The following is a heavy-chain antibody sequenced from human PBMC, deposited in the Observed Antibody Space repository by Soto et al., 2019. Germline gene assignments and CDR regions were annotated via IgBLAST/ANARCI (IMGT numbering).Heavy chain of an antibody. J-gene: IGHJ4*02. CDR3: AKDTSPGVSASSSGY. CDR1: GFTFSSFG. Sequence: QVQLVESGGGVVQPGRSLRLSCAASGFTFSSFGMHWVRQAPGKGLEWVALISYDGSDEYYRDSVKGRFTISRDNSKNTLFLQVNSLRPEDTAVYYCAKDTSPGVSASSSGYWGQGALVTVSS. CDR2: ISYDGSDE. D-gene: IGHD2-2*01. V-gene: IGHV3-30*18.